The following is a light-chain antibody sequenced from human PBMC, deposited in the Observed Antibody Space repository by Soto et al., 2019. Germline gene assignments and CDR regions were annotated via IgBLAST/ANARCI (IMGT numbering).Light chain of an antibody. CDR1: KSVGSY. Sequence: EIVVTQSPATLSLSPGERATLSCRTSKSVGSYLAWFQKKPGQAPRLLIYDASNRATGIPARFSGSGSGRDFTLTISSLEPEDFVVYYCQQRSNWPLLTFGGGTKVEI. CDR3: QQRSNWPLLT. CDR2: DAS. V-gene: IGKV3-11*02. J-gene: IGKJ4*02.